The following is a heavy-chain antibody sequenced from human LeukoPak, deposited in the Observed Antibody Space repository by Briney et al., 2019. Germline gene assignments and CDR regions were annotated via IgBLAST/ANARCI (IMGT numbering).Heavy chain of an antibody. Sequence: WETLSLTCTVSGGSMSNYFWSWIRQPPGKGLEWIGNIYYSGSTNYNPSLNSRVTISVDTSKNQFSLKLNSVTAADTAVYYCARHGALDCWGQGTLVPVSS. CDR3: ARHGALDC. V-gene: IGHV4-59*08. CDR1: GGSMSNYF. D-gene: IGHD3-16*01. CDR2: IYYSGST. J-gene: IGHJ4*02.